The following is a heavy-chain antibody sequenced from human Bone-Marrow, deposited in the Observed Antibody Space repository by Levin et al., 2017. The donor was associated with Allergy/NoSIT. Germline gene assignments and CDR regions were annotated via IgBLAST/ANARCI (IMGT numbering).Heavy chain of an antibody. CDR1: GDSITTHY. Sequence: PSETLSLTCAVSGDSITTHYWSWVRQTPGKGLEWIGHASHLGTTKYNPSLKSRVSISVDTSQNQFSLNLESVTAADTAVDYCARLILEFSRRFDPWGQGILVTVSS. CDR2: ASHLGTT. V-gene: IGHV4-59*08. D-gene: IGHD3-3*01. J-gene: IGHJ5*02. CDR3: ARLILEFSRRFDP.